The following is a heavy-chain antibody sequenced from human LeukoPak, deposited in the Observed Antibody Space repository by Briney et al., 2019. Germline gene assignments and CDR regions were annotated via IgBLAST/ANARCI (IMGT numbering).Heavy chain of an antibody. J-gene: IGHJ5*02. CDR1: GGSFSGYY. V-gene: IGHV4-34*01. CDR2: INHSGST. D-gene: IGHD3-10*01. Sequence: PSETLSLTCAVYGGSFSGYYWSWIRQPPGKGLEWIGEINHSGSTNYNPSLKSRVTISVDTSKNQFSLKLSSVTAADTAVYYCARRRGTMVRGPRNKNWFDPWGQGTLVTVSS. CDR3: ARRRGTMVRGPRNKNWFDP.